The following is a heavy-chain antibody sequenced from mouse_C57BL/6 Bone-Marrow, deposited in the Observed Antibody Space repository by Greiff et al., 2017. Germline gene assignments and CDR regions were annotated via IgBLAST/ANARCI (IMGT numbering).Heavy chain of an antibody. CDR3: VRGGGYSNVFDY. CDR1: GFSFNTYA. V-gene: IGHV10-1*01. J-gene: IGHJ2*01. Sequence: EVKLQESGGGLVQPKGSLKLSCAASGFSFNTYAMNWVRQAPGKGLEWVARIRSKSNNYATYYADSVKDRFTISRDDSESMLYLQMNNLKTEDTAMYYCVRGGGYSNVFDYWGQGTTLTVSS. D-gene: IGHD2-5*01. CDR2: IRSKSNNYAT.